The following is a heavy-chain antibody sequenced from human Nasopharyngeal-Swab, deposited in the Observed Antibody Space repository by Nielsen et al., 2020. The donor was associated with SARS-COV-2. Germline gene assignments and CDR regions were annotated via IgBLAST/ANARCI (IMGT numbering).Heavy chain of an antibody. CDR1: GFSFSDYY. J-gene: IGHJ6*03. Sequence: GESLKISCAASGFSFSDYYMTWIRQAPGKGLEWVSYISDSGRTIYYADAVKGRFTISRDNAKNSLYLQMNSLRAEDTAVYYCARETAPRGYYYYSIDVWGRGTTVTVSS. CDR2: ISDSGRTI. CDR3: ARETAPRGYYYYSIDV. V-gene: IGHV3-11*04. D-gene: IGHD3-10*01.